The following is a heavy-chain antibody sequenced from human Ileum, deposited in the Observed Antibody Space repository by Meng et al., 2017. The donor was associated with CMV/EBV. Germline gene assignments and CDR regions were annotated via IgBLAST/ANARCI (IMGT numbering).Heavy chain of an antibody. V-gene: IGHV4-34*01. CDR2: ITHSGST. D-gene: IGHD2-2*01. J-gene: IGHJ4*02. CDR1: SFSGNY. Sequence: SFSGNYCNWIRQPPGKGLEWIGEITHSGSTTYNPSLKSRVIISVDMSKNQFSLRLHSVTAADTAVYYCARVPQGYCSRASCYHYFDDWGQGTLVTVSS. CDR3: ARVPQGYCSRASCYHYFDD.